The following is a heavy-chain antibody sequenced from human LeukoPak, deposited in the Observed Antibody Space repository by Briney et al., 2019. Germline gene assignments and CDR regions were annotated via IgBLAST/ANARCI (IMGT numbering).Heavy chain of an antibody. D-gene: IGHD1-7*01. V-gene: IGHV3-21*01. J-gene: IGHJ4*02. CDR3: ARSSRELGGYAPWELMPPFDY. CDR2: ISSTSSYI. CDR1: GFTFSTYS. Sequence: GGSLRLSCAASGFTFSTYSMNWVRPAPGKGLEWVSSISSTSSYIYYADSLKGRFTISRDNSKNSLYLQMNSLRAEDTAVYYCARSSRELGGYAPWELMPPFDYWGQGTLVTVSS.